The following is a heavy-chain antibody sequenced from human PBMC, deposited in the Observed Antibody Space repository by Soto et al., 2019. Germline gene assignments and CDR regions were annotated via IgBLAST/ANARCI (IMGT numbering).Heavy chain of an antibody. D-gene: IGHD3-3*01. CDR2: IKKDGSEK. V-gene: IGHV3-7*03. CDR3: ARHFDYDFWSGYYNAPLYFDY. Sequence: EVQLVESGGGLVQPGGSLRLSCAASGFTFSSHWMSWVHQVPGKGLEWVANIKKDGSEKYYVDSVKGRFTISRDNAKNSMYVQMRSLRAEDTAVYYCARHFDYDFWSGYYNAPLYFDYWGQGTLVTVSS. CDR1: GFTFSSHW. J-gene: IGHJ4*02.